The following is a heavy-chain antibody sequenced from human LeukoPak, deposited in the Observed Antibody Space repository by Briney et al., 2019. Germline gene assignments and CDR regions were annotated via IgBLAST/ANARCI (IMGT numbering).Heavy chain of an antibody. CDR3: ARPRSSSGWYGAFDI. J-gene: IGHJ3*02. D-gene: IGHD6-19*01. Sequence: SETLSLTCAVYGGSLSGYYWSWVRQPPGKGLEWTAEINHSGSTNYNPSLKSRVTISVDTSKNQFSLKLTSVTAADTAVYYCARPRSSSGWYGAFDIWGQGTMVTVSS. CDR1: GGSLSGYY. CDR2: INHSGST. V-gene: IGHV4-34*01.